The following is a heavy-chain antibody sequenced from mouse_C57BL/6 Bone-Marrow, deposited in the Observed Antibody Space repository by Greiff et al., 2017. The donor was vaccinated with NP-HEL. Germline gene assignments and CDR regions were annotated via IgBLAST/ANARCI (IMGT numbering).Heavy chain of an antibody. CDR1: GYTFTSYG. Sequence: VKLMESGAELARPGASVKLSCKASGYTFTSYGISWVKQRTGQGLEWIGEIYPRSGNTYYNEKFKGKATLTADKSSSTAYMELRSLTSEDSAVYFCARSFLPYAMDYWGQGTSVTSPQ. D-gene: IGHD2-1*01. CDR2: IYPRSGNT. V-gene: IGHV1-81*01. CDR3: ARSFLPYAMDY. J-gene: IGHJ4*01.